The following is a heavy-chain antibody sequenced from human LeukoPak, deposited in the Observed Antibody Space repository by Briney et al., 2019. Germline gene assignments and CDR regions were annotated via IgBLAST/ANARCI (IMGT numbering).Heavy chain of an antibody. Sequence: PSETLSLTCTVSRGSINSYYWSWIRQPPGKGLECLGYTYYSGSTNYNPSLESRVTISVDTSKNQFSLKLSSVTAADTAVYYCARSRHSSGYPIDYWGQGTLVTVSS. V-gene: IGHV4-59*01. CDR1: RGSINSYY. D-gene: IGHD3-22*01. CDR2: TYYSGST. J-gene: IGHJ4*02. CDR3: ARSRHSSGYPIDY.